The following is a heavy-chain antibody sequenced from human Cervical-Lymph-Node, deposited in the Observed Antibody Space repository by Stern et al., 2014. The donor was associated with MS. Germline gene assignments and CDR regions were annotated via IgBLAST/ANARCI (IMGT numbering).Heavy chain of an antibody. D-gene: IGHD2-21*01. CDR1: GYTFISHY. CDR2: IHPSGGSA. Sequence: QVQLVQSGAEVKKPGASVKISCEATGYTFISHYIYWVRRAPGQRLEWLGAIHPSGGSATYAPKLRGRVPLASDTSTSTVYLELTSLTSEDTAVYYCGRHFGIVKTNYYYYGMDVWGQGTTVTVSS. V-gene: IGHV1-46*03. J-gene: IGHJ6*02. CDR3: GRHFGIVKTNYYYYGMDV.